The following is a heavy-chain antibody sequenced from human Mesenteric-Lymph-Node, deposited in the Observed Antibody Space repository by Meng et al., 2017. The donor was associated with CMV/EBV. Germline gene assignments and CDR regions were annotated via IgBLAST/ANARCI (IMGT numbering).Heavy chain of an antibody. CDR3: ARGIDTYYYGMDV. CDR2: IYYSGST. CDR1: GGSISSGGYY. D-gene: IGHD2-21*01. J-gene: IGHJ6*02. Sequence: SGGSISSGGYYWSWIRQHPGKGLEWIGYIYYSGSTYYNPSLKSRVTISVDTSKNQFSLKLSSVTAADTAVYYCARGIDTYYYGMDVWGQGTTVTVSS. V-gene: IGHV4-31*02.